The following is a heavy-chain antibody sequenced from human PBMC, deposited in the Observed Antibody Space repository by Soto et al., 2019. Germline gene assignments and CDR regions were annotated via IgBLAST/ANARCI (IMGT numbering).Heavy chain of an antibody. J-gene: IGHJ4*02. CDR3: TRDRWAFAHDNSGYYPYYFDY. D-gene: IGHD3-22*01. CDR2: ISGYNGNT. Sequence: QVHLVQSGPEVKKPGASVKVSCEVSGYGFRGQGVSWVRQAPGQRFEWMGWISGYNGNTDYAPKFQGRLSLTTDTSTSTAYMELRGLRFDDTAVYFCTRDRWAFAHDNSGYYPYYFDYWGQGSLVTVSS. V-gene: IGHV1-18*01. CDR1: GYGFRGQG.